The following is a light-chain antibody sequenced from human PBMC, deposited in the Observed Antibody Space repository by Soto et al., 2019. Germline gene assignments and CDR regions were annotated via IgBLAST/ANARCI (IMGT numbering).Light chain of an antibody. J-gene: IGKJ1*01. V-gene: IGKV1-39*01. CDR3: QQSYRSPPT. CDR2: GAS. Sequence: DIQMTQSPSSLSASEGDRVTITCRASQNISNYLNWYQQKPGKAPTLLIFGASTLRSGVPSRFSGSGSGTEFTLTISSLQRGDFATYYCQQSYRSPPTFGQGTKVDIK. CDR1: QNISNY.